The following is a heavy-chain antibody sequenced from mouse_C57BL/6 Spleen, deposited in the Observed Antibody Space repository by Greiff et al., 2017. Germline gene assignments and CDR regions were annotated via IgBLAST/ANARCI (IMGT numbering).Heavy chain of an antibody. CDR2: ISSGCSYT. J-gene: IGHJ2*01. CDR3: AKVKGIYFDY. D-gene: IGHD2-12*01. CDR1: GFTFSSYG. Sequence: EVKLVESGGDLVKPGGSLKLSCAASGFTFSSYGMSWVRQTPDKRLEWVATISSGCSYTYYPESVKGRFTISRDNAKNTRYLQMSSLKSEDTAMYYCAKVKGIYFDYWGQGTTLTVSS. V-gene: IGHV5-6*01.